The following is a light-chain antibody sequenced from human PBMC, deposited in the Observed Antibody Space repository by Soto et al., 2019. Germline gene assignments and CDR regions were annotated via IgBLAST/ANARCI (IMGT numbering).Light chain of an antibody. J-gene: IGKJ2*01. V-gene: IGKV1-5*01. CDR2: DAS. Sequence: DVQMTQSPSSLSASVGDRVTITCRASQSVCGWLAWYQHKPGKAPKLLIYDASSLQSGVPSTFSGSGSGTEFTLTISSLQPDDFATYYCQQYNSYPYTFGQGTKVEI. CDR3: QQYNSYPYT. CDR1: QSVCGW.